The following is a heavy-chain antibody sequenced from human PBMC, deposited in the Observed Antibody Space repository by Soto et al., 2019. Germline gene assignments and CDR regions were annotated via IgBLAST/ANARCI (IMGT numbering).Heavy chain of an antibody. CDR1: GYSFTSYW. D-gene: IGHD6-13*01. Sequence: PGESLKISCKGSGYSFTSYWIGWVRQMPGKGPEWMGIIYPGDSDTRYSPSFQGQVTISADKSISTAYLQWSSLKASDTAMYYCARVDSSWYDFIPEYYFDYWGQGTLVTVSS. CDR2: IYPGDSDT. CDR3: ARVDSSWYDFIPEYYFDY. J-gene: IGHJ4*02. V-gene: IGHV5-51*01.